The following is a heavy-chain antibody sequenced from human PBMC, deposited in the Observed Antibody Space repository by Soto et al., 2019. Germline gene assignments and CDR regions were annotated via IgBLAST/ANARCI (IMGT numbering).Heavy chain of an antibody. CDR2: ITPIFGTA. V-gene: IGHV1-69*01. Sequence: QVQLVQSGAEVKKPGSSVKVSCKASGGTFSSYAISWVRQAPGQGLEWTGGITPIFGTANYAQKFQGRVKITADESTSTAYMELSSLRSEDTAVYYCARTAGYSSGWDWYFDLWGRGTLVTVSS. D-gene: IGHD6-19*01. J-gene: IGHJ2*01. CDR1: GGTFSSYA. CDR3: ARTAGYSSGWDWYFDL.